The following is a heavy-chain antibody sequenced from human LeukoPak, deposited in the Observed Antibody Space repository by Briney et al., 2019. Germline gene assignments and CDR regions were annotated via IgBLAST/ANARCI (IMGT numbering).Heavy chain of an antibody. CDR2: ISYDGSNK. J-gene: IGHJ4*02. Sequence: GSLRLSCAASGFTFSSYAMHWVRQAPGKGLEWVAVISYDGSNKYYADSVKGRFTISRDNSKNTLYLQMNSLRAEDTAVYYCAREGAYGDYDFDYWGQGTLVTVSS. D-gene: IGHD4-17*01. CDR1: GFTFSSYA. V-gene: IGHV3-30*07. CDR3: AREGAYGDYDFDY.